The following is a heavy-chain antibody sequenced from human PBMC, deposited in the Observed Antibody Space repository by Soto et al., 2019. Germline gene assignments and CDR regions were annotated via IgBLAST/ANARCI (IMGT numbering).Heavy chain of an antibody. CDR3: AKDSNYDAYYYYGMDV. J-gene: IGHJ6*02. D-gene: IGHD3-3*01. CDR1: GFTFRSYA. V-gene: IGHV3-23*01. CDR2: ISGSGGST. Sequence: EVQLLESGGGLVLPGGSLRLSCAASGFTFRSYAMNWVRQAPGKGLEWVSAISGSGGSTYYADSVKGRFTISRDNSKNTLYLQMNSLRAEATAVYYCAKDSNYDAYYYYGMDVWGQGTTITVSS.